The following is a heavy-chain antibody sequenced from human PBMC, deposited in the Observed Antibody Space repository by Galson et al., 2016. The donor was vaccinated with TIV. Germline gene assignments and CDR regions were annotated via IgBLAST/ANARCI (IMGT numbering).Heavy chain of an antibody. V-gene: IGHV4-31*03. CDR3: ARYNLKYYHAFDV. CDR2: IYYSGNI. Sequence: TLSLTCTVSGGSISNSGYYWSWIRQHPGKGLEWIGYIYYSGNIYYNPSLKSRIVISVDTSKNQFSLRLSSVTAADTAVYYCARYNLKYYHAFDVWGPGTTVTVSS. CDR1: GGSISNSGYY. J-gene: IGHJ6*02. D-gene: IGHD1-26*01.